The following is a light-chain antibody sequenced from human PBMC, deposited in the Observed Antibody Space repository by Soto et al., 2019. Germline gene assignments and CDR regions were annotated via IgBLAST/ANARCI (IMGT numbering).Light chain of an antibody. Sequence: QSALTQPRSVSGSPGQSVTISCTGTDSNIGFYNFVSWYQQHPDKAPRLVIYDVNKRPSGVPDRFSGSKSGNTASLTISGLQADDEADYYCCSYAGTYTYVFGIGTKVTVL. J-gene: IGLJ1*01. CDR3: CSYAGTYTYV. CDR1: DSNIGFYNF. CDR2: DVN. V-gene: IGLV2-11*01.